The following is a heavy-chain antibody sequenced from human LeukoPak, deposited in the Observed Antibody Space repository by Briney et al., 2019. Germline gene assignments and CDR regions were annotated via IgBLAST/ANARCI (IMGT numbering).Heavy chain of an antibody. J-gene: IGHJ4*02. CDR2: IIPIFGTA. D-gene: IGHD3-9*01. CDR1: GGTFSSYA. V-gene: IGHV1-69*05. CDR3: ARGTYYDILTGQYYYFDY. Sequence: ASVKVSCKASGGTFSSYAISWVLQAPGKGLEWMGGIIPIFGTANYAQKFQGRVTITTDESTSTAYMELSSLRSEDTAVYYCARGTYYDILTGQYYYFDYWGQGTLVTVSS.